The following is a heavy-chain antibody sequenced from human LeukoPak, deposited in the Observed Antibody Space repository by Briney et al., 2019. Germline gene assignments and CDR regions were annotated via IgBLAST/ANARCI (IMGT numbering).Heavy chain of an antibody. CDR2: INPNSGDT. J-gene: IGHJ3*02. Sequence: LEASVKVSCKASGYTFTGSHMHWVRQAPGQGLEWMGWINPNSGDTNYAQKFQGRVTMTRDTSISTAYMELSRLRSDDTAVYYCARVETYYYDSSGFVRWSPVAFDIWGQGTMVTVSS. D-gene: IGHD3-22*01. V-gene: IGHV1-2*03. CDR3: ARVETYYYDSSGFVRWSPVAFDI. CDR1: GYTFTGSH.